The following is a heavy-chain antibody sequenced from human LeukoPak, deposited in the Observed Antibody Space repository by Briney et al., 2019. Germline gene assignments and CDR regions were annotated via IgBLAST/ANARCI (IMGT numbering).Heavy chain of an antibody. CDR1: GFTFSSYG. V-gene: IGHV3-21*05. D-gene: IGHD3-22*01. CDR2: ISRSGIHM. J-gene: IGHJ4*02. CDR3: ARDYYYDRSGYPYFDH. Sequence: GGSLRLSCAASGFTFSSYGMHWIRHVPGKGLEWVSYISRSGIHMYYADSVKGRFTISRDDAKNSLYLQMNSLRAEDTAVYYCARDYYYDRSGYPYFDHWGQGTLVTVSS.